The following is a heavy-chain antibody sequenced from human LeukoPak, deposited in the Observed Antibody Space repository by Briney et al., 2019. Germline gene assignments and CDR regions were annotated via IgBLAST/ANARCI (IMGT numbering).Heavy chain of an antibody. J-gene: IGHJ4*02. Sequence: GGSLRLSCEVSGFTVSSNYMTWVRQAPGKGLEWVSVLYDHGATFYPDSVKGRFTISRDNSKNTLYLHMNSLRAEDTAVYYCAGGWDYFDYWGQGTLVTVSS. V-gene: IGHV3-66*01. CDR2: LYDHGAT. D-gene: IGHD1-26*01. CDR1: GFTVSSNY. CDR3: AGGWDYFDY.